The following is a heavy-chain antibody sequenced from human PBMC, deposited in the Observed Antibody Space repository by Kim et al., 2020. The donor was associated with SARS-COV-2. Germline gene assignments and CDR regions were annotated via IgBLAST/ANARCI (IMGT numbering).Heavy chain of an antibody. V-gene: IGHV1-46*01. CDR1: GYTFTSYY. CDR3: ARVGCSSTSCHTTWFDP. Sequence: ASVKVSCKASGYTFTSYYMHWVRQAPGQGLEWMGIINPSGGSTSYAQKFQGRVTMTRDTSTSTVYMELSSLRSEDTAVYYCARVGCSSTSCHTTWFDPWGQGTLVTVSS. CDR2: INPSGGST. J-gene: IGHJ5*02. D-gene: IGHD2-2*02.